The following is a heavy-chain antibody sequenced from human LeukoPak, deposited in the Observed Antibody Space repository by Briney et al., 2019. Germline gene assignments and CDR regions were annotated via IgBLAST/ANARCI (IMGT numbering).Heavy chain of an antibody. CDR3: AGDYLDYYYYYYMDV. Sequence: QTGGSLRLSCAASGFNFSNYWMHWVRQAPGKGLVWVSRINGDGSTTTYADSVKGRFTISRDNAKNTLYLKVNSLRAEDTAVYYCAGDYLDYYYYYYMDVWGKGTTVTVSS. CDR2: INGDGSTT. D-gene: IGHD3/OR15-3a*01. V-gene: IGHV3-74*01. CDR1: GFNFSNYW. J-gene: IGHJ6*03.